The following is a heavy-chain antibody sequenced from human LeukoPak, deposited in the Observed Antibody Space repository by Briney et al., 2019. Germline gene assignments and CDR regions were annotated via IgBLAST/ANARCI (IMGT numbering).Heavy chain of an antibody. J-gene: IGHJ4*02. V-gene: IGHV3-30*18. Sequence: GRSLRLSCAASGFTFSSYDMHWVRQAPGKGLEWVAVISYDGSNKYYADSVKGRFTISRDNSRNTLYLQMNSLRAEDTAVYYCAKGWGYCSGGSCYSVYSHFDYWGQGTLVTVSS. D-gene: IGHD2-15*01. CDR2: ISYDGSNK. CDR3: AKGWGYCSGGSCYSVYSHFDY. CDR1: GFTFSSYD.